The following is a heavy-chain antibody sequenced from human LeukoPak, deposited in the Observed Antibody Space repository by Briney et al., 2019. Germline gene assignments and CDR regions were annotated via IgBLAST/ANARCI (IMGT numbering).Heavy chain of an antibody. V-gene: IGHV3-74*01. Sequence: GGSLRLSCAASGFTFSNYWMHWVRQVPGKGLFWVSRINSDGSSTTYADSVKGRITISRDNAKNTLYLLMNSLRAEDTAVYYCVRDLYYRFDFWGQGTLVTVSS. J-gene: IGHJ4*02. CDR2: INSDGSST. D-gene: IGHD3-22*01. CDR1: GFTFSNYW. CDR3: VRDLYYRFDF.